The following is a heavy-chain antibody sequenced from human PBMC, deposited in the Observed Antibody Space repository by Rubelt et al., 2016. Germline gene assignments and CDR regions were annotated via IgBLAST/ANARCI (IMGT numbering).Heavy chain of an antibody. V-gene: IGHV4-34*01. CDR1: GGSFSGYY. CDR3: ARGRPELLISGYYFDY. D-gene: IGHD1-7*01. J-gene: IGHJ4*02. Sequence: QVQLQQWGAGLLKPSETLSLTCAVYGGSFSGYYWSWIRQPPGKGLEWIGEINHSGSTNYNPSLKSRVTISVDTAKNQFSLKLSSVTAADTAVYYCARGRPELLISGYYFDYWDQGSLVTVSS. CDR2: INHSGST.